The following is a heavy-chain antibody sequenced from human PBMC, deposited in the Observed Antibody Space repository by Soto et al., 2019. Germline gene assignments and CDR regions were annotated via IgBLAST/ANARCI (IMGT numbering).Heavy chain of an antibody. V-gene: IGHV1-2*02. D-gene: IGHD3-3*01. CDR1: GYTFTGYY. J-gene: IGHJ6*02. Sequence: ASVKVSCKASGYTFTGYYMHWVRQAPGQGLEWMGWINPNSGGTNYAQKFQGRVTMTRDTSISTAYMELSRLRSDDTAVYYCAVAGVWSGYSTSLYYYGMDVWGQGTTVTVYS. CDR2: INPNSGGT. CDR3: AVAGVWSGYSTSLYYYGMDV.